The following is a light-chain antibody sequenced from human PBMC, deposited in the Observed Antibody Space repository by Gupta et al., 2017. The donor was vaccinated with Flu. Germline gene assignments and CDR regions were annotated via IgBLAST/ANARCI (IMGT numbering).Light chain of an antibody. CDR1: HTVLYSEYTSTY. J-gene: IGKJ2*01. CDR3: RQRCNTPPYT. Sequence: LGVRATPKGSAAHTVLYSEYTSTYLAWYQQKAGQIPRLLIFYASTRASGVPDRFSGSGSGTDFTLTISSLQPEDVAVYYCRQRCNTPPYTFGQGTKVEIK. V-gene: IGKV4-1*01. CDR2: YAS.